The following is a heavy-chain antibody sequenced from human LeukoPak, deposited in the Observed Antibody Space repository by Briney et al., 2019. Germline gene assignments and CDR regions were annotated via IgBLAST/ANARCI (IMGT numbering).Heavy chain of an antibody. D-gene: IGHD5-18*01. V-gene: IGHV5-51*01. CDR3: ARQRYSYGSVDY. Sequence: GESLKISCKGSGDSFSSFWIGWVRQMPGKGLEWMGIIYPSDSETRYSPAFQGQVTISVDKSISTAYLHWNSLKASDTAMYYCARQRYSYGSVDYWGQGTLATVSS. CDR1: GDSFSSFW. J-gene: IGHJ4*02. CDR2: IYPSDSET.